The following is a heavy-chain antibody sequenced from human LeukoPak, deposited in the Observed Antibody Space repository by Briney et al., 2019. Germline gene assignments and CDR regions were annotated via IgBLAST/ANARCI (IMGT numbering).Heavy chain of an antibody. CDR2: IRSVNYGGAV. Sequence: GGAPRVSCTTSGVTSGDFAMSLLRQAPGRGLERVGFIRSVNYGGAVEYAASVKGRVTISRDESRRVAYLQMDGLRTEDTALYYCARGQFGGVLHDYYYYYMDVWGKGATVTVSS. V-gene: IGHV3-49*03. CDR1: GVTSGDFA. J-gene: IGHJ6*03. CDR3: ARGQFGGVLHDYYYYYMDV. D-gene: IGHD3-10*01.